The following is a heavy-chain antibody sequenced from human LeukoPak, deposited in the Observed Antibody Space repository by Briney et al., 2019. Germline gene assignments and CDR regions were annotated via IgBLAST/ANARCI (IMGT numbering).Heavy chain of an antibody. V-gene: IGHV5-51*01. J-gene: IGHJ3*02. CDR1: AYSFTTYW. D-gene: IGHD2-21*01. CDR3: ARLASFSPGAFDI. CDR2: VYPGDSDT. Sequence: GESLKISFKGSAYSFTTYWIGWVRQMPGKGLEWMGLVYPGDSDTRYSPSFQGQVTIAADKSITTAYLQWSSLKASDTAIYYCARLASFSPGAFDIWGQGTMVTVSS.